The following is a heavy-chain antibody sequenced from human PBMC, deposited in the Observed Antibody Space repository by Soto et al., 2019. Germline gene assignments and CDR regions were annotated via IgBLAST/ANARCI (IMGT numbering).Heavy chain of an antibody. CDR2: ISGSGGST. Sequence: GGSLRLSCAASGFTFSSYAMSLVRQAPGKELEWVSAISGSGGSTYYADSVKGRFTISRDNSKNTLYLQMNSLRAEDTAVYYCAKKLSGSVYYGMDVWGQGTTVTVSS. CDR3: AKKLSGSVYYGMDV. CDR1: GFTFSSYA. V-gene: IGHV3-23*01. J-gene: IGHJ6*02. D-gene: IGHD5-12*01.